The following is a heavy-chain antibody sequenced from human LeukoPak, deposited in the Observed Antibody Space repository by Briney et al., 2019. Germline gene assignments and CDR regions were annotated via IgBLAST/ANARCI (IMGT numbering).Heavy chain of an antibody. CDR2: ISGSGGST. Sequence: RGSLRLSCAASGFTFSSYAMSWVRQAPGKGLEWVSAISGSGGSTYYADSVKGRFTISRDNSKSTLYLQMNSLRAEDTAVYYCASGRGPFDYWGQGTLVTVSS. CDR3: ASGRGPFDY. D-gene: IGHD3/OR15-3a*01. V-gene: IGHV3-23*01. J-gene: IGHJ4*02. CDR1: GFTFSSYA.